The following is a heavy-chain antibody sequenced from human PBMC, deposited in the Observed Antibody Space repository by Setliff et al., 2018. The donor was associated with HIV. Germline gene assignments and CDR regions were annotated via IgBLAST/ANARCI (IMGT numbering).Heavy chain of an antibody. V-gene: IGHV4-39*01. CDR2: IYYSGSTYYYGGST. J-gene: IGHJ4*02. D-gene: IGHD6-6*01. CDR1: GGSISSSIYY. Sequence: SETLSLTCSVSGGSISSSIYYWGWIRQPPGKGLEWIGFIYYSGSTYYYGGSTYYNPSLKSRVTISVDTSKNQVSLRLSSVTAADTAVYYCARHDTEYSSYPIDYWGQGNLVTVSS. CDR3: ARHDTEYSSYPIDY.